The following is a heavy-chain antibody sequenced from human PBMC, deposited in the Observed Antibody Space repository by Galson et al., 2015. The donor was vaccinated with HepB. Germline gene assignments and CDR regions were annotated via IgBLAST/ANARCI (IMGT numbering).Heavy chain of an antibody. Sequence: SLRLSCAASGFTFSSYAMSWVRQAPGKGLEWVSAISGSGGSTYYADSVKGRFTISRDNSKNTLYLQMNSLRAEDTAVYYCAKVVVVTGAFDIWGQGTMVTVSS. J-gene: IGHJ3*02. CDR1: GFTFSSYA. V-gene: IGHV3-23*01. CDR2: ISGSGGST. CDR3: AKVVVVTGAFDI. D-gene: IGHD2-21*02.